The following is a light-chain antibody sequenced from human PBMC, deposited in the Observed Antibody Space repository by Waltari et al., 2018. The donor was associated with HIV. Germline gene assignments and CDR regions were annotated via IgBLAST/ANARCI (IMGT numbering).Light chain of an antibody. CDR2: GTN. CDR1: SSNTGAGYD. Sequence: QSVLTQPPSVSWSPGQRATISCTGSSSNTGAGYDVHWYQQLPGTAPTLLIYGTNNRPSGVPDRFSGSKSGTSASLAITGLQAEDEAEYYCQSYDSSLSGWVVFGGGTKVTVL. CDR3: QSYDSSLSGWVV. V-gene: IGLV1-40*01. J-gene: IGLJ2*01.